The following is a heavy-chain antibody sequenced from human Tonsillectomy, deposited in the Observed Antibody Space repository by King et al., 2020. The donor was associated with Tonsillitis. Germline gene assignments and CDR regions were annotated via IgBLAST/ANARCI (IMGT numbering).Heavy chain of an antibody. Sequence: VQLQESGPGLVKPSETLSLTCTVSCASMSRYYWSWIRQPAEKGLGWIWRIHTRGSHNYTPSLESRVTMSVDTSKNQFSLRLTSMTAADTAVYYCARDQPVGSTRFDYWGQGILVTVSS. D-gene: IGHD2-2*01. CDR3: ARDQPVGSTRFDY. CDR1: CASMSRYY. V-gene: IGHV4-4*07. CDR2: IHTRGSH. J-gene: IGHJ4*02.